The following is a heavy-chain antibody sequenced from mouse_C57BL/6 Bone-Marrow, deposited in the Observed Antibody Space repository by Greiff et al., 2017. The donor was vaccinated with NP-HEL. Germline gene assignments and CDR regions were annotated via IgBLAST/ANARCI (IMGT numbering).Heavy chain of an antibody. D-gene: IGHD2-4*01. CDR3: AFYDYAWFAY. V-gene: IGHV14-4*01. J-gene: IGHJ3*01. Sequence: VQLQQSGAELVRPGASVKLSCTASGFNIKDDYMHWVKQRPEQGLEWIGWIDPENGDTEYASKFQGKATITADTSSNTAYLQLSSRTSEDTAVYYCAFYDYAWFAYWGQGTLVTVSA. CDR1: GFNIKDDY. CDR2: IDPENGDT.